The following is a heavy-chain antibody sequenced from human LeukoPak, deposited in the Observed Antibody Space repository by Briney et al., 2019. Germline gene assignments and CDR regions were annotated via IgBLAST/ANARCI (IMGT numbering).Heavy chain of an antibody. D-gene: IGHD2-15*01. Sequence: GGSLRLSCAASGFTFDDYAMHWVRQAPGKGLEWVSGISWNSGSIGYADSVKGRFTISRDNAKNSLYLQMNSLRAEDTAVYYCARHGGYYYYYYLDVWGRGTTVTVSS. V-gene: IGHV3-9*01. CDR2: ISWNSGSI. J-gene: IGHJ6*03. CDR1: GFTFDDYA. CDR3: ARHGGYYYYYYLDV.